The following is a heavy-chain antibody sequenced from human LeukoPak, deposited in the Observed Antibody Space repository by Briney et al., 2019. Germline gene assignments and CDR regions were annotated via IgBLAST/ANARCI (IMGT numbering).Heavy chain of an antibody. CDR2: INQDGNSQ. CDR3: ARSLWPEDY. D-gene: IGHD2-21*01. V-gene: IGHV3-7*01. CDR1: GFAFSSYW. J-gene: IGHJ4*02. Sequence: GGSLRLSCEASGFAFSSYWASWVRQAPGKGLEWVANINQDGNSQNYVDSVRGRFTISKDNAKNSVYPQMNSLRAEDTAVYYCARSLWPEDYWGQGILVTVSS.